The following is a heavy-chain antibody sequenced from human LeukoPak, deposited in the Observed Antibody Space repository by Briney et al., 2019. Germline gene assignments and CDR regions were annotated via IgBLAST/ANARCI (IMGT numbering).Heavy chain of an antibody. D-gene: IGHD3-22*01. V-gene: IGHV3-48*01. CDR2: MSSSSTSI. CDR3: ARPGEGGYPFFYYYYMDV. J-gene: IGHJ6*03. CDR1: GFTFSSYS. Sequence: GGSLRLSCAASGFTFSSYSMNWVRQTPGKGLEWVSYMSSSSTSIYYADSVKGRFTISRDNAKNSLYLQMNSLRAEDTAVYYCARPGEGGYPFFYYYYMDVWGKGTTVTVSS.